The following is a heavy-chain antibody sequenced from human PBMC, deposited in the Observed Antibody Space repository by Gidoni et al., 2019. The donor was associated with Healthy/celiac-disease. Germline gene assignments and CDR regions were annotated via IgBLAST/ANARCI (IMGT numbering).Heavy chain of an antibody. Sequence: QVQLVESGGGVVQPGRSLRLSCAASGFTFSSYGMHWVRQAPGKGLEWVAVIWYDGSNKYYADSVKGRFTISRDNSKNTLYLQMNSLRAEDTAVYYCARERGYYDSRGLYGMDVWGQGTTVTVSS. CDR3: ARERGYYDSRGLYGMDV. D-gene: IGHD3-22*01. J-gene: IGHJ6*02. CDR1: GFTFSSYG. V-gene: IGHV3-33*01. CDR2: IWYDGSNK.